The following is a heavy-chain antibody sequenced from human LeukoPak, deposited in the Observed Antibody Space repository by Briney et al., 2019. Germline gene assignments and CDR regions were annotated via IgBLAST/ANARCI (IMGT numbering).Heavy chain of an antibody. CDR3: AKPGRRYGSGTYIDY. D-gene: IGHD3-10*01. J-gene: IGHJ4*02. CDR2: ISWNSGSI. Sequence: GGSLRLSCAASGFTFDDYAMHWVRQAPGKGLEWVSGISWNSGSIGYADSVKGRFTISRDNAKNSLYLQMNSLRAEDTALYYCAKPGRRYGSGTYIDYWGQGTLVTVSS. CDR1: GFTFDDYA. V-gene: IGHV3-9*01.